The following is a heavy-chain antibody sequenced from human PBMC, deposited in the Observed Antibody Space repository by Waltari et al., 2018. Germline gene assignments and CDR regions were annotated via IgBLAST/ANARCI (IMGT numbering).Heavy chain of an antibody. Sequence: QVQLVQSGAEVKKPGSSVKVSCKASGGTFSRYAISWVRQAPGQGLEWMGRIIPIFGTANYAQKFQGRVTITADKSTSTAYMELSSLRSEDTAVYYCARVYSSGWYNDAFDIWGQGTMVTVSS. CDR3: ARVYSSGWYNDAFDI. CDR2: IIPIFGTA. CDR1: GGTFSRYA. V-gene: IGHV1-69*08. J-gene: IGHJ3*02. D-gene: IGHD6-19*01.